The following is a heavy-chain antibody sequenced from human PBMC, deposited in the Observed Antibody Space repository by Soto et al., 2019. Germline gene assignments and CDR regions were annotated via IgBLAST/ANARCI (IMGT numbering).Heavy chain of an antibody. CDR3: AMDLGYCSGGSCYPTPY. CDR1: GFTFSSYS. V-gene: IGHV3-21*01. CDR2: ISSSSSYI. D-gene: IGHD2-15*01. J-gene: IGHJ4*02. Sequence: GGSLRLSCAASGFTFSSYSMNWVRQAPGKGLEWVSSISSSSSYIYYADSVKGRFTISRDNAKNSLYLQMNSLRAEDTAVYYCAMDLGYCSGGSCYPTPYWGQGTLVTVSS.